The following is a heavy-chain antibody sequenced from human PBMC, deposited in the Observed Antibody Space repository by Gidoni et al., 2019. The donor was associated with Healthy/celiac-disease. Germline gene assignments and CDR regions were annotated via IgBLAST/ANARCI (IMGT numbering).Heavy chain of an antibody. CDR2: IYYSGST. J-gene: IGHJ2*01. CDR3: ARPRRVVAAAGTDWYFDL. D-gene: IGHD6-13*01. V-gene: IGHV4-59*08. Sequence: QVQLQESGPGLVKPSETLSLTCTVSGGSISSYYWSWIRQPPGKGLEWIGYIYYSGSTNYNPSLKSRVTISVDTSKNQFSLKLSSVTAADTAVYYCARPRRVVAAAGTDWYFDLWGRGTLVTVSS. CDR1: GGSISSYY.